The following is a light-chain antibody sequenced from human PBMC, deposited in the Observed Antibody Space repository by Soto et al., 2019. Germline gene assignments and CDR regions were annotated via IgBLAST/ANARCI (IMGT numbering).Light chain of an antibody. Sequence: DVQMTQSPFSLSASVGDRVTMTCRASQSIANYLTWYQQKPGKAPKLLVFAASRLLSGVPSRFSGTGSGTDFTLTISILQPEDFATYYCQQGYSSPRTFGGGTKVEIK. J-gene: IGKJ4*01. CDR1: QSIANY. CDR2: AAS. V-gene: IGKV1-39*01. CDR3: QQGYSSPRT.